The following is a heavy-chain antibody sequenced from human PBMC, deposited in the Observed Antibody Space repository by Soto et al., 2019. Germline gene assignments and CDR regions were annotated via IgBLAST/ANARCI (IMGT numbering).Heavy chain of an antibody. J-gene: IGHJ4*02. Sequence: SSETLSLTCTVSGGSISNYYWSWIRQPPGKGLEWIGYIYYSGSANYNPSLKSRVTISVDTSKNQFSLRLSSVTAADTAVYYCARSSGYSGYYSDYWGQGTLVTVSS. D-gene: IGHD5-12*01. CDR3: ARSSGYSGYYSDY. CDR1: GGSISNYY. CDR2: IYYSGSA. V-gene: IGHV4-59*08.